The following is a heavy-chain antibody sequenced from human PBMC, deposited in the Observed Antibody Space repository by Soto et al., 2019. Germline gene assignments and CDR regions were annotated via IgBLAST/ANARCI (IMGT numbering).Heavy chain of an antibody. CDR1: GDSVSSNSAS. V-gene: IGHV6-1*01. CDR2: TYYRSKWYN. D-gene: IGHD1-26*01. CDR3: ARGYPRYFDY. J-gene: IGHJ4*02. Sequence: SQTLSLTCVISGDSVSSNSASWNWIRQSLSRGLEWLGRTYYRSKWYNDYAVSVKSRITINPDTSKDQFSLQLNSVTPEDTAVYYCARGYPRYFDYWGQGTLVTVSS.